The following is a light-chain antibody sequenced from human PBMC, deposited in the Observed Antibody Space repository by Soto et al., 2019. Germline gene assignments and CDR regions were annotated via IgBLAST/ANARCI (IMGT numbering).Light chain of an antibody. J-gene: IGKJ1*01. V-gene: IGKV3-20*01. CDR2: GAS. CDR1: QSISRY. Sequence: IVLTQSPGTLSLSPGERTTLSCRASQSISRYLAWYQQKPGQGPRLLIYGASSRDTGTPDRFSGSGSGTDFTLTINRLEPEDVALYYCQQYGSSPPTFGQGTKVEIK. CDR3: QQYGSSPPT.